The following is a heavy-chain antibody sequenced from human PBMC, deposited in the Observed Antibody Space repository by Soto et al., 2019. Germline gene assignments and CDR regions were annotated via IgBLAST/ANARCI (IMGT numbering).Heavy chain of an antibody. CDR2: IRAYNGNT. CDR3: ARVFGDSDFRAVDY. J-gene: IGHJ4*02. D-gene: IGHD2-21*01. Sequence: ASVMVSCKTSGFTFTSYGITWVRQAPGQGLEWMGWIRAYNGNTNYVQNFKDRVAMTTDPSTRTAYMELKSLKSDDSAVYYCARVFGDSDFRAVDYWGQGTLVTVSS. V-gene: IGHV1-18*04. CDR1: GFTFTSYG.